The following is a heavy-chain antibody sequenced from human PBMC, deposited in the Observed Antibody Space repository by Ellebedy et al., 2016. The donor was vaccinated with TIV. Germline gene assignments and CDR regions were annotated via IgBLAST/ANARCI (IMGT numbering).Heavy chain of an antibody. CDR2: ISYSGST. J-gene: IGHJ5*02. V-gene: IGHV4-59*01. D-gene: IGHD6-19*01. CDR3: ARGRSGWSDGDNWFDP. CDR1: GGSINSYY. Sequence: MPSETLSLTCTGSGGSINSYYWSWIRQPPGKGPEWIGYISYSGSTNYNPSLKSRVTILVDTSKNQFSLKLSSVTAADTAVYYCARGRSGWSDGDNWFDPWGQGTLVTVSS.